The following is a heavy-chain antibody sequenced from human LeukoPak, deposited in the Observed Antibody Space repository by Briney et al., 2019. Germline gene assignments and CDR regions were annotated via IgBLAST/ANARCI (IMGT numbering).Heavy chain of an antibody. Sequence: GGSLRLSCAASGFTFSSYAMSWVRQAPGKGLEWVSAISGSGGSTYYADSVKGRFTISRDNTKNTLYLQMNNLRAEDTAVYYCAKDRVYYGDSPFDYWGQGTLVTVSS. D-gene: IGHD4-17*01. CDR3: AKDRVYYGDSPFDY. CDR2: ISGSGGST. V-gene: IGHV3-23*01. CDR1: GFTFSSYA. J-gene: IGHJ4*02.